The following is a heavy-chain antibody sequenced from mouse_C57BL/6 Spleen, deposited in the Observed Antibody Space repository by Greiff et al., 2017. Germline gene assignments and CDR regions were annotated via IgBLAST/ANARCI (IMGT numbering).Heavy chain of an antibody. CDR1: GYAFSSYW. V-gene: IGHV1-80*01. CDR2: IYPGDGDT. D-gene: IGHD2-5*01. J-gene: IGHJ2*01. Sequence: QVQLQQSGAELVKPGASVKISCKASGYAFSSYWMNWVKQRPGKGLEWIGKIYPGDGDTNYNGKFKGKATLTADKSSSTAYMRRSSLTSEDSAVYFCASGGYYRTYDYFDYWGQGTTLTVSS. CDR3: ASGGYYRTYDYFDY.